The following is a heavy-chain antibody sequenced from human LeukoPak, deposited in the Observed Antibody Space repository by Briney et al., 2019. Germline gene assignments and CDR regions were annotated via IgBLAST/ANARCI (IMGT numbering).Heavy chain of an antibody. J-gene: IGHJ4*02. Sequence: GGSLRLSCVGSGFTFSSYAMSWVRQAPGKGLEWVSGISGSGGSTYYADSVKGRFTISRDNSRNTLFLQMNSLRADDTAIYYCANDYGSGLQVFDYWGQETLVTVSS. CDR3: ANDYGSGLQVFDY. CDR2: ISGSGGST. D-gene: IGHD6-25*01. CDR1: GFTFSSYA. V-gene: IGHV3-23*01.